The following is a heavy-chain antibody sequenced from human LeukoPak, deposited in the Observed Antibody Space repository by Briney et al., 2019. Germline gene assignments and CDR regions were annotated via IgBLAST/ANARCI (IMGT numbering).Heavy chain of an antibody. CDR3: ARGVPAALRLARWFDP. Sequence: ASVKVSCKASGYTFTSYDINWVRQATGQGLEWMGWMNPNSGNTGYAQKFQGRVTMTTDTSTSTAYMELRSLRSDDTAVYYCARGVPAALRLARWFDPWGQGTLVTVSS. J-gene: IGHJ5*02. CDR2: MNPNSGNT. CDR1: GYTFTSYD. D-gene: IGHD2-2*02. V-gene: IGHV1-8*01.